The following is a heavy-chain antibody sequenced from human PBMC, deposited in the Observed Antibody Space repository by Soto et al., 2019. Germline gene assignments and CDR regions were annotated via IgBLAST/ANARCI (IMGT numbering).Heavy chain of an antibody. CDR1: GASITSYF. CDR3: VAFHEERLGWFDP. D-gene: IGHD1-1*01. J-gene: IGHJ5*02. Sequence: VQLQESGPGLVKPSETLSLTCTVSGASITSYFWSWMRQPPGKGLEWIEYIFYSGDTNYNPSLKSRVTISVDTSKNQFSLKVTSVTAADTAVYYCVAFHEERLGWFDPWGQGTLVTVSS. V-gene: IGHV4-59*01. CDR2: IFYSGDT.